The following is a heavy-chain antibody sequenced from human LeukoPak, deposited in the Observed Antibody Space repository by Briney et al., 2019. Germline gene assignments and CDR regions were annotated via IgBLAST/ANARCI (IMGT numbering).Heavy chain of an antibody. D-gene: IGHD2-21*02. J-gene: IGHJ4*02. CDR3: AKAYCGGDCYSPYYFDY. Sequence: GGSLRLSCAASGFTFDDYAMHWVRQAPGKGLEWVSGISRNSGSIGYADSVKGRFTISRDNAKNSLFLQMNSLRAEDTALYYCAKAYCGGDCYSPYYFDYWGQGTLVTVSS. CDR1: GFTFDDYA. CDR2: ISRNSGSI. V-gene: IGHV3-9*01.